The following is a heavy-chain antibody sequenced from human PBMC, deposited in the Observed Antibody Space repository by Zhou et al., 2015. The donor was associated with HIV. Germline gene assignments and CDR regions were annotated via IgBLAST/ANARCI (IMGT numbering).Heavy chain of an antibody. D-gene: IGHD6-13*01. Sequence: QVQLVQSGAEVKKPGSSVKVSCKASGGTFSSYAISWVRQAPGQGLEWMGGIIPIFGTANYAQKFQGRVTITADESTSTAYMELSSLRSEDTAVYYCARDRGRSSSWYTTHDGMDVWGQGTTVTVSS. V-gene: IGHV1-69*01. CDR1: GGTFSSYA. CDR2: IIPIFGTA. CDR3: ARDRGRSSSWYTTHDGMDV. J-gene: IGHJ6*02.